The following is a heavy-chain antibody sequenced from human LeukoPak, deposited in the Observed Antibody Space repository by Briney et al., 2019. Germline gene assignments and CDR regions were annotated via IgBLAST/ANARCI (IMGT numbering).Heavy chain of an antibody. CDR1: GYTFTSYD. CDR2: MNPNSGNT. Sequence: ASVKVSCKASGYTFTSYDINWVRQAAGQGLEWMGWMNPNSGNTGYAQKFQGRVTMTRNTSISTASMELSSLRSEDTAVYYCARAVNGGSSWYPTSWYFDLWGRGTLVTVSS. CDR3: ARAVNGGSSWYPTSWYFDL. J-gene: IGHJ2*01. V-gene: IGHV1-8*01. D-gene: IGHD6-13*01.